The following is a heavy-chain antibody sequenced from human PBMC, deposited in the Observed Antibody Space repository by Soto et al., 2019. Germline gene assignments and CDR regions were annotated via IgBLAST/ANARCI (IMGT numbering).Heavy chain of an antibody. CDR3: ARSTGSYYVWFGP. Sequence: QVQLVQSGAEVKKPGASVKVSCKASGYTFTSYAMHWVRQAPGQRLEWMGWINAGNGNTKYSQKFQGRVTITRDTSASTAYMELSSLRSEVTAVYYCARSTGSYYVWFGPWGQGTLVTVSS. D-gene: IGHD1-26*01. J-gene: IGHJ5*02. CDR1: GYTFTSYA. V-gene: IGHV1-3*01. CDR2: INAGNGNT.